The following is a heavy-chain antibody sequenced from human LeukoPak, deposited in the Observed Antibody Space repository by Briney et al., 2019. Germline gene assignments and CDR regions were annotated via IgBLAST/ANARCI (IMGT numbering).Heavy chain of an antibody. CDR1: GFTFTSYG. CDR3: ARLGSSWSSDY. CDR2: IWYDGRKE. J-gene: IGHJ4*02. V-gene: IGHV3-33*01. D-gene: IGHD6-13*01. Sequence: GTSLRLSCAASGFTFTSYGMHWVRQAPGKGLEWVALIWYDGRKEYYADSVKGRFTISRDDSRNTLYLQMNGLRAEDTAVYYCARLGSSWSSDYWGQGTLVTVPS.